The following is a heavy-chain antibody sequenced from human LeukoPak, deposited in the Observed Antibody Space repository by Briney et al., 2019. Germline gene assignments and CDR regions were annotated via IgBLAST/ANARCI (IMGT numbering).Heavy chain of an antibody. D-gene: IGHD1-1*01. CDR1: GYTFTGYY. CDR2: INPNSGGT. J-gene: IGHJ4*02. CDR3: VRDPGYLPHPFDY. V-gene: IGHV1-2*02. Sequence: VASVKVSCKASGYTFTGYYMHWVRQAPGQGLEWMGWINPNSGGTNYAQKFQGRVTMTRDTSISTAYMELSRLRSDDTAVYYCVRDPGYLPHPFDYWGQGTLVTVSS.